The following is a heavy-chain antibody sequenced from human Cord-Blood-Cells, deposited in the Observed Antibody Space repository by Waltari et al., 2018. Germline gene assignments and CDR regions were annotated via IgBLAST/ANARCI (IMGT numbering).Heavy chain of an antibody. Sequence: QVQLVQSGAEVKTPGSSVKVSCKASGGTFTSYAISSVRQAPGQGLEWMGGIIPIFGTANYAQKFQGRVTITADESTSTAYMELSSLRSEDTAVYYCAGAIAAAGIFDYWGQGTLVTVSS. CDR3: AGAIAAAGIFDY. V-gene: IGHV1-69*01. J-gene: IGHJ4*02. D-gene: IGHD6-13*01. CDR1: GGTFTSYA. CDR2: IIPIFGTA.